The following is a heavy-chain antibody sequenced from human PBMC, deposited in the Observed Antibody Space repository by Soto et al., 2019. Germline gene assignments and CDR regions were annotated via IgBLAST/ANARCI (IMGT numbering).Heavy chain of an antibody. D-gene: IGHD5-18*01. CDR2: IYYSGST. CDR3: ARSPPGTAMVIVDY. V-gene: IGHV4-39*01. J-gene: IGHJ4*02. CDR1: GGSISSSSYC. Sequence: SETLSLTCTVSGGSISSSSYCWGWIRQPPGKGLEWIGSIYYSGSTYYNPSLKSRVTISVDTSKNQFSLKLSSVTAADTAVYYCARSPPGTAMVIVDYWGQGTLVTVSS.